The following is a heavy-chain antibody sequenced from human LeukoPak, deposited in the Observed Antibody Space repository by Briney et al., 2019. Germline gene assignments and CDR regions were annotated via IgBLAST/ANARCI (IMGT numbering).Heavy chain of an antibody. J-gene: IGHJ4*02. CDR3: ASVGEVAVLDY. CDR1: GCSISSYY. D-gene: IGHD3-10*01. Sequence: PSETLSLTCTGSGCSISSYYWSWIRQPPGKGLEWIGYIYYSGSTNYNPSLKSRVTISVDTSKNQFSLKLSSVTAADTAVYYCASVGEVAVLDYWGQGTLVTVSS. V-gene: IGHV4-59*01. CDR2: IYYSGST.